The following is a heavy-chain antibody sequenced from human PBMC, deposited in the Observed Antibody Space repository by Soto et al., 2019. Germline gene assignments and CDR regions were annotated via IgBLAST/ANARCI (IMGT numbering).Heavy chain of an antibody. CDR1: GFTFGSYA. V-gene: IGHV3-23*03. J-gene: IGHJ4*02. D-gene: IGHD3-10*01. CDR3: AKWLRGGSYYCDF. Sequence: EVQLLESGGGLVQPGWSLRLSCQASGFTFGSYAMSWVRQAPGKGLEWVALVQSNHVTYYADSVRGRFTVSRDNSKNTVSLQMDSLRVEDTALYYCAKWLRGGSYYCDFWGQGAKVIVSS. CDR2: LVQSNHVT.